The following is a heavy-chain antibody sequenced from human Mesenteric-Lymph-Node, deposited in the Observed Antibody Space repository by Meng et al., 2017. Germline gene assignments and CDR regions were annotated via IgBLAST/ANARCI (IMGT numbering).Heavy chain of an antibody. CDR3: ARDSIECSGGYCYKRGMDV. Sequence: GGSLRLSCTTSGFTFSSHALSWVRQTPGRRLEWLSYITGSGSPIYYADSVKGRFTIFRDNAKNSLYLQMNSLRAEDTAVYYCARDSIECSGGYCYKRGMDVWGRGTTVTVSS. J-gene: IGHJ6*02. CDR1: GFTFSSHA. CDR2: ITGSGSPI. V-gene: IGHV3-48*03. D-gene: IGHD2-15*01.